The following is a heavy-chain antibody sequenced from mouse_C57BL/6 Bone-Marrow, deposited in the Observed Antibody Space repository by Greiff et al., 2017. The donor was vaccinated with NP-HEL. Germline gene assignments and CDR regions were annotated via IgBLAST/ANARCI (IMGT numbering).Heavy chain of an antibody. V-gene: IGHV1-74*01. J-gene: IGHJ3*01. CDR3: AISITTVVADAY. D-gene: IGHD1-1*01. Sequence: VQLQQPGAELVKPGASVKVSCKASGYTFTSYWMHWVKQRPGQGLEWIGRIHPSDSDTNYNQKFKGKATLTVDKSSSTAYMQLSSLTSEDSAVYYCAISITTVVADAYWGQGTLVTVSA. CDR2: IHPSDSDT. CDR1: GYTFTSYW.